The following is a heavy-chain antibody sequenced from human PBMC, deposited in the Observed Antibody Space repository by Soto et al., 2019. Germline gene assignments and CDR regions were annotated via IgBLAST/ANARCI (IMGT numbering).Heavy chain of an antibody. CDR3: ARRKYFDY. D-gene: IGHD6-6*01. CDR2: IRSKAYGGTT. Sequence: PGGSLRLSCTGSGSTFRDYAMSWFRQVPGKGLEWVGFIRSKAYGGTTECAASVKGRFTSSRDDSESIAYLHMNSLETEDSSVYYCARRKYFDYWGQGALVTVSS. J-gene: IGHJ4*02. CDR1: GSTFRDYA. V-gene: IGHV3-49*03.